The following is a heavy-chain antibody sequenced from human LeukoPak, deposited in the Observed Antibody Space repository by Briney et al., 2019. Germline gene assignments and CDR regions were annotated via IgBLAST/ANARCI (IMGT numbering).Heavy chain of an antibody. Sequence: GESLKISCKGSGYSFTSYWTGWVRQMPGKGLEWMGIIYPGDSDTRYSPSFQGQVTISADKSISTAYLQWSSLKASDTAMYYCATSTSGYPYYYYYYYMDVWGKGTTVTVSS. J-gene: IGHJ6*03. V-gene: IGHV5-51*01. D-gene: IGHD5-12*01. CDR1: GYSFTSYW. CDR2: IYPGDSDT. CDR3: ATSTSGYPYYYYYYYMDV.